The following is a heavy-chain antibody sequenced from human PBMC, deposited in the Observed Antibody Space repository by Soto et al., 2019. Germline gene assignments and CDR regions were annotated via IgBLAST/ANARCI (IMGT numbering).Heavy chain of an antibody. CDR1: GGSISRGGFY. CDR3: ASTSRVMVIASDAFDI. CDR2: IYYSGNT. V-gene: IGHV4-30-4*08. J-gene: IGHJ3*02. D-gene: IGHD3-22*01. Sequence: PSETLSLTCTVSGGSISRGGFYWGWIRETPGNGLKCITYIYYSGNTYYTPTLKSRVTISVDTSKSQFSLKLSSVSAADTAVYYCASTSRVMVIASDAFDIWGQGTMVTVSS.